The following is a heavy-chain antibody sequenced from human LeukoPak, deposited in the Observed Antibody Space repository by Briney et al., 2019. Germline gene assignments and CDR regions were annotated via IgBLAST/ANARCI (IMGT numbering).Heavy chain of an antibody. J-gene: IGHJ5*02. CDR1: GYTFTSYG. CDR2: INPSGGST. V-gene: IGHV1-46*01. Sequence: ASVKVSCKASGYTFTSYGISWVRQAPGQGLEWMGIINPSGGSTSYAQKFQGRVTMTRDTSTSTVYMELSSLRSEDTAVYYCARGSGDFYGSGSYSTAWFDPWGQGTLVTVSS. CDR3: ARGSGDFYGSGSYSTAWFDP. D-gene: IGHD3-10*01.